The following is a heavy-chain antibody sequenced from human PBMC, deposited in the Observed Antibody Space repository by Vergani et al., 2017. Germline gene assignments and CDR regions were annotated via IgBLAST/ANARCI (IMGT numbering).Heavy chain of an antibody. Sequence: EKPLVQSGSETKKPGESLKISCQAFGYIFSNFWIGWVRQRPGRGLEWMGIIYPGDSEVKSNPTFRGQVIFSVDTSVNTAYLQWRSLQASDTATYFCACGGHCSVNGGALQLWGQGTNITVSS. V-gene: IGHV5-51*01. CDR2: IYPGDSEV. CDR3: ACGGHCSVNGGALQL. J-gene: IGHJ3*01. D-gene: IGHD3-16*01. CDR1: GYIFSNFW.